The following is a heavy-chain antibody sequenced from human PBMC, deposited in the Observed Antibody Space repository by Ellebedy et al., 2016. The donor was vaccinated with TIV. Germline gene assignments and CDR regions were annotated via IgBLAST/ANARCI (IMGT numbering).Heavy chain of an antibody. CDR1: GFTFSNYG. J-gene: IGHJ4*02. D-gene: IGHD3-16*01. Sequence: PGGSLRLSCAASGFTFSNYGMNWVRQAPGKGLEWFSSISSSSSYIYYADSVKGRSTISRDNAKSSLYLQMNSLRAEDTAVYYCARGGSDYWGQGTLVTVSS. CDR3: ARGGSDY. CDR2: ISSSSSYI. V-gene: IGHV3-21*01.